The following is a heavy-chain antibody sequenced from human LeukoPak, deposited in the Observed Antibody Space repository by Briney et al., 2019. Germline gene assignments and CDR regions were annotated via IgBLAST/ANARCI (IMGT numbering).Heavy chain of an antibody. CDR3: ARNLIPEQLVLNF. CDR2: IYYSGST. J-gene: IGHJ4*02. Sequence: SETLSLTCTVSGGSISSSSYYWGWIRQPPGKGLEWIGSIYYSGSTYYNPSLKSRVTISVDTSKNQFSLNLKSVTPEDTAVYYCARNLIPEQLVLNFWGQGTLVTVSS. V-gene: IGHV4-39*07. D-gene: IGHD6-13*01. CDR1: GGSISSSSYY.